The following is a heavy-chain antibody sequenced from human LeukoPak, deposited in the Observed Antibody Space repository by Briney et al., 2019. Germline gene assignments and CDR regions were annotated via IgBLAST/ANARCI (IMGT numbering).Heavy chain of an antibody. CDR3: ARLRLRSSDY. V-gene: IGHV4-34*01. D-gene: IGHD4-17*01. Sequence: SETLSLTCAVYGGSFSGYYWSWIRQPPVKGLEWIGEINHSGSTNYNPSLKSRVTISVDTSKNQFSLKLSSVTAADTAVYYCARLRLRSSDYWGQGTLVTVSS. CDR1: GGSFSGYY. J-gene: IGHJ4*02. CDR2: INHSGST.